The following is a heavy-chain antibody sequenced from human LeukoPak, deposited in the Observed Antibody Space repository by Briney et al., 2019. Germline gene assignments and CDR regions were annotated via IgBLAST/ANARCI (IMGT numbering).Heavy chain of an antibody. Sequence: GGSLRLSCAASGFTFSSYGMHWFRQAPGKGLEWVAFIRYDGSNKYYADSVKGRFTISRDNSKNTLYLQMNSLRAEDTAVYYCARDLHSSSWYRDWFDPWGQGTLVTVSS. CDR3: ARDLHSSSWYRDWFDP. CDR2: IRYDGSNK. V-gene: IGHV3-30*02. D-gene: IGHD6-13*01. CDR1: GFTFSSYG. J-gene: IGHJ5*02.